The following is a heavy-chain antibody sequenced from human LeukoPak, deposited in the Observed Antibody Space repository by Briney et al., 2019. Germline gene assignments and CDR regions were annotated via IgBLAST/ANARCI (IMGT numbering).Heavy chain of an antibody. J-gene: IGHJ5*02. CDR3: ARGRYYYDSSGNNWFDP. Sequence: SETLSLTCTVSGGSISGYYWNWIRQPPGKGLEWIGYIYYSGSTNYNPSLKSRVTISVDTSKNQFSLKLSSVTAADTAVYYCARGRYYYDSSGNNWFDPWGQGTLVTVSS. D-gene: IGHD3-22*01. CDR2: IYYSGST. CDR1: GGSISGYY. V-gene: IGHV4-59*01.